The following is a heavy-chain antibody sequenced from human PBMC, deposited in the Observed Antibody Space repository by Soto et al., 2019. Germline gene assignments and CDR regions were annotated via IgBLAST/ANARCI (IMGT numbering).Heavy chain of an antibody. CDR3: AGARSTWGSTWYFDY. Sequence: PSQTLSLTCAISGDSVSSNSAAWNWIRQSPSRGLEWLGRTYYRSKWYNDYAVSVKSRITINPDTSKNQFSLQLNSVTPEDTAVYYCAGARSTWGSTWYFDYRAQGTLVTVSS. J-gene: IGHJ4*02. D-gene: IGHD6-13*01. CDR2: TYYRSKWYN. V-gene: IGHV6-1*01. CDR1: GDSVSSNSAA.